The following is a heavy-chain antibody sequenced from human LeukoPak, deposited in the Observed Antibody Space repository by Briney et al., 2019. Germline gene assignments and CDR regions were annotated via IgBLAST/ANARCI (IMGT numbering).Heavy chain of an antibody. CDR3: VKDLWDSSGFGDY. D-gene: IGHD3-22*01. Sequence: AGGSLRLSCAAPGLTFFSSVMYCVRQAPGKGLEWVAFIRYDGSNKYYADSVKGRFTISRDNSKNTLYLQMNSLRAEDTAVYYCVKDLWDSSGFGDYWGQGTLVTVSS. J-gene: IGHJ4*02. V-gene: IGHV3-30*02. CDR1: GLTFFSSV. CDR2: IRYDGSNK.